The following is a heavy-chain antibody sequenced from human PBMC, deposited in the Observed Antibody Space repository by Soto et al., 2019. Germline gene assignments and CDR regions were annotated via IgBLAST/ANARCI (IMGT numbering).Heavy chain of an antibody. CDR2: IIPIFGAP. D-gene: IGHD1-20*01. V-gene: IGHV1-69*01. J-gene: IGHJ6*02. Sequence: QLQLVHSGAEVKQTVSSVRVSCKSSGDTFNTFAISWVRQAPGQGLEWMGGIIPIFGAPDYAQQFPGRVTSSAEESTRTAYLDLRRLRSEDTDVYYWARSPGISGTRACQYSMDVWGQGTTVTVSS. CDR3: ARSPGISGTRACQYSMDV. CDR1: GDTFNTFA.